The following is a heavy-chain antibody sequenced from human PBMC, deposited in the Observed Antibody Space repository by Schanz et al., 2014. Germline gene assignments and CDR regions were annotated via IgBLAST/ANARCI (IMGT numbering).Heavy chain of an antibody. D-gene: IGHD1-26*01. CDR1: GFGFSSYS. CDR2: ISGSSRTI. J-gene: IGHJ4*02. Sequence: EVQLVESGGGLIQPGGSLRLSCAASGFGFSSYSMNWVRQAPGKGLEWVSYISGSSRTIYYADSMKGRFTVSRDNAENALYLQMNSLRAEDTGLDFCARGGSGSHYRLDYWGQGTLVTVSS. CDR3: ARGGSGSHYRLDY. V-gene: IGHV3-48*01.